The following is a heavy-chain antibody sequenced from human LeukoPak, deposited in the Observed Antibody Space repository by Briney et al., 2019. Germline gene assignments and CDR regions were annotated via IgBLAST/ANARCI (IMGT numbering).Heavy chain of an antibody. V-gene: IGHV3-23*01. D-gene: IGHD6-19*01. CDR1: AFTFSNYA. J-gene: IGHJ4*02. Sequence: PGGSLRLSCAASAFTFSNYAMTWFRQYPGEGLEWVSVISDSGDNTHYADSVKGRSTISRDNSLSTLYLQMNSLRVEDTAVYYCAKANYVSSRNFYGGWYPDHWGQGSLVTIS. CDR2: ISDSGDNT. CDR3: AKANYVSSRNFYGGWYPDH.